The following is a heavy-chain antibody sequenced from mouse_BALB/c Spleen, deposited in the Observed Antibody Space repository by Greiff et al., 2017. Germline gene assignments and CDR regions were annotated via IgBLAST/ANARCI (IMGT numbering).Heavy chain of an antibody. D-gene: IGHD1-1*01. J-gene: IGHJ2*01. CDR3: ARGYGSPSFDY. V-gene: IGHV14-3*02. CDR2: IDPANGNT. CDR1: GFNIKDTY. Sequence: EVKLVESGAELVKPGASVKLSCTASGFNIKDTYMHWVKQRPEQGLEWIGRIDPANGNTKYDPKFQGKATITADTSSNTAYLQLSSLTSEDTAVYYCARGYGSPSFDYWGQGTTLTVSS.